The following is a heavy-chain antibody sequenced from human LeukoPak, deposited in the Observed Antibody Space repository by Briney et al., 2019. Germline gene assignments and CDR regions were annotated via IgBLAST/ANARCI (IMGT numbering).Heavy chain of an antibody. Sequence: ASVKVSCKASGYTFISYAMHWVRQAPGQRLEWMGWSNAGNGNTKYSQEFQGRVTITRDTSASTAYMELSSLRSEDMAVYYCARGIEEGPGVYYMDVWGKGTTVTVSS. J-gene: IGHJ6*03. CDR1: GYTFISYA. V-gene: IGHV1-3*02. CDR2: SNAGNGNT. CDR3: ARGIEEGPGVYYMDV. D-gene: IGHD1-26*01.